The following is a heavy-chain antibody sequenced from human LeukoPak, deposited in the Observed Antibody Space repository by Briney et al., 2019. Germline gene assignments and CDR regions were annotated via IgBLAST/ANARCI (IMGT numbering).Heavy chain of an antibody. V-gene: IGHV4-4*07. Sequence: PSETLSLTCTVSGGSIRSYHWSWVRQPAGKGLEWIGRIYVTGSTNYNPSLKSRVTMSIDTSKNQFSLKLSSVTAADTAVYYCARDLTLGPDAENYWGQGSLVTVSS. CDR2: IYVTGST. CDR3: ARDLTLGPDAENY. D-gene: IGHD1-26*01. J-gene: IGHJ4*02. CDR1: GGSIRSYH.